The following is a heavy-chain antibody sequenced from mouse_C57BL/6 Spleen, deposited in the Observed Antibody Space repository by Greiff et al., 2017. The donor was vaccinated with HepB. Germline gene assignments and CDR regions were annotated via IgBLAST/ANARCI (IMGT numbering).Heavy chain of an antibody. V-gene: IGHV1-55*01. CDR3: ARDYGSSSPFAY. D-gene: IGHD1-1*01. CDR1: GYTFTSYW. Sequence: QVQLKQSGAELVKPGASVKMSCKASGYTFTSYWITWVKQRSGQGLEWIGDIYPGSGSTNYNEKFKSKATLTVDTSSSTAYMQLSSLTSEDSAVYYCARDYGSSSPFAYWGQGTLVTVSA. CDR2: IYPGSGST. J-gene: IGHJ3*01.